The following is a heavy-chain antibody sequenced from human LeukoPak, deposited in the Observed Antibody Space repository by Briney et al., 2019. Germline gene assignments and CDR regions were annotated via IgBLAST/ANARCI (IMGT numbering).Heavy chain of an antibody. Sequence: GGSLRLSCAVSGFKFSSYWMNWVRQVPGKGLMWVAHINTNGDSANYADSVKGRFTISRDNAKSTLSLQMNSLRAEDTAVYYCAKYSPKAAAGTSFDPWGQGTLVTVSS. CDR3: AKYSPKAAAGTSFDP. D-gene: IGHD6-13*01. CDR1: GFKFSSYW. V-gene: IGHV3-74*01. J-gene: IGHJ5*02. CDR2: INTNGDSA.